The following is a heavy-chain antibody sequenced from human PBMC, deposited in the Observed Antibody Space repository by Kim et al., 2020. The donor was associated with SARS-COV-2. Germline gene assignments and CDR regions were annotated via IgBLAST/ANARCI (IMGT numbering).Heavy chain of an antibody. CDR1: GFTFSSYA. CDR3: ARAYSGSYYGGFDP. V-gene: IGHV3-30*04. CDR2: ISYDGSNK. J-gene: IGHJ5*02. D-gene: IGHD1-26*01. Sequence: GGSLRLSCAASGFTFSSYAMHWVRQAPGKGLEWVAVISYDGSNKYYADSVKGRFTTSRDNSKNTLYLQMNSLRAEDTAVYYCARAYSGSYYGGFDPWGQGTLVTVSS.